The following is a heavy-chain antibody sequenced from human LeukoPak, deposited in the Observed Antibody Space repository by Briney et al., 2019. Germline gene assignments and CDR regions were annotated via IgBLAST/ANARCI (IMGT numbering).Heavy chain of an antibody. J-gene: IGHJ4*02. V-gene: IGHV3-66*01. CDR2: LFNVGTA. Sequence: PGGSLRLSCAASRFTVSPNYMSYVRQAPGKGLECVSALFNVGTAFYSDSVKGRFTISRDNSKNTLYLQMNSLRVEDTAVYYCAISVYSGGSDYWGQGTLVTVSS. D-gene: IGHD1-26*01. CDR1: RFTVSPNY. CDR3: AISVYSGGSDY.